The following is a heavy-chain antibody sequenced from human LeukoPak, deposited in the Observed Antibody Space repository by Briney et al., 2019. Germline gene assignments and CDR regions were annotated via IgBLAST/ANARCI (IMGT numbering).Heavy chain of an antibody. J-gene: IGHJ4*02. CDR2: IYYSGST. Sequence: PSETLSLTCTVSGGSISSSSYYWGWIRQPPGKGLEWIGSIYYSGSTYYNPSLKSRVTISVDTSKNQFSLKLSSVTAADTAVYYCARDGFYYYDSSGYYWFDYWGQGTLVTVSS. D-gene: IGHD3-22*01. CDR1: GGSISSSSYY. V-gene: IGHV4-39*07. CDR3: ARDGFYYYDSSGYYWFDY.